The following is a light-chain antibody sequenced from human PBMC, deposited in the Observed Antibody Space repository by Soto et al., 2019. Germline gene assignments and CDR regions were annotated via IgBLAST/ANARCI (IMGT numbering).Light chain of an antibody. CDR3: QQLKSYPIT. J-gene: IGKJ5*01. CDR1: QGLSSY. CDR2: AAF. Sequence: DIQMTQSPSSLSASVGDRVTITCRASQGLSSYLAWYQQKPGKAPNLLIYAAFTLQSGVPSRFSGSGSGTEFTLTISSLQPEDFATYYCQQLKSYPITFGQGTRLETK. V-gene: IGKV1-9*01.